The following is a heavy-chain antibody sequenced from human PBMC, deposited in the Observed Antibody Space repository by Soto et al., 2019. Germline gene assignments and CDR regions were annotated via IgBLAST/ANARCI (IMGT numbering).Heavy chain of an antibody. Sequence: PSETLSLTCTVSGGSISSSTDCWGWIRQPPGKGLEWIGSICHSGSTYYSPPLKSRVTISVDTSKNQFSLKMSSVTAADTAVYYCARAPPYGYVTWFDPWGQGTLVTVSS. CDR1: GGSISSSTDC. CDR2: ICHSGST. CDR3: ARAPPYGYVTWFDP. D-gene: IGHD5-12*01. V-gene: IGHV4-39*07. J-gene: IGHJ5*02.